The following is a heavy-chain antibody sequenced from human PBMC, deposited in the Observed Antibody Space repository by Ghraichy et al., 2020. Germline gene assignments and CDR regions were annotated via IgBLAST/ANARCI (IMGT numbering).Heavy chain of an antibody. CDR3: ARAWYSSGRRDAFDI. J-gene: IGHJ3*02. CDR1: GGSISSYY. D-gene: IGHD6-19*01. CDR2: IYYSGST. V-gene: IGHV4-59*01. Sequence: SETLSLTCTVSGGSISSYYWSWIRQPPGKGLEWIGYIYYSGSTNYNPSLKSRVTISVDTSKNQFSLKLSSVTAADTAVYYCARAWYSSGRRDAFDIWGQGTMVTVSS.